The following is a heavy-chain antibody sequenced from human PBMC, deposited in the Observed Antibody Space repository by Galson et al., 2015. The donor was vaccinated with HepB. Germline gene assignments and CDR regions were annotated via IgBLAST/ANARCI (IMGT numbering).Heavy chain of an antibody. D-gene: IGHD6-13*01. Sequence: SLRLSCAASGFTFSGSAIHWVRQASGKGPEWVGRIRSKASNYATTYVASLKGRFIISSDDSKNTAYLHMFSLRIEDTAVYYCARLGDFSGYSSSWGQGTLVTVSS. J-gene: IGHJ4*02. CDR2: IRSKASNYAT. V-gene: IGHV3-73*01. CDR1: GFTFSGSA. CDR3: ARLGDFSGYSSS.